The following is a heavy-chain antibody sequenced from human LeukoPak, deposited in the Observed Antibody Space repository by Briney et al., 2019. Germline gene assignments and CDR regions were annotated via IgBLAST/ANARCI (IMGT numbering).Heavy chain of an antibody. V-gene: IGHV3-30*02. D-gene: IGHD1-1*01. CDR2: IRYDGSNK. CDR3: ARERKYDSNFDC. J-gene: IGHJ4*02. Sequence: PGGSLRLSCAASGFTFSSYGMHWVRQAPGKGLEWVTFIRYDGSNKYYADSVKGRFTISRDNSKNTLYLQMNSLRAEDTAVYYCARERKYDSNFDCWGQGTLVTVSS. CDR1: GFTFSSYG.